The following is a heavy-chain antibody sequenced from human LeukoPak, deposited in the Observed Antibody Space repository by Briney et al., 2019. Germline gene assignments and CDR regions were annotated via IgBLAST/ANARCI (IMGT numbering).Heavy chain of an antibody. J-gene: IGHJ4*02. V-gene: IGHV2-70*04. D-gene: IGHD1-1*01. CDR3: ARMGNDGSLEY. Sequence: SGPTLVNPTQTLTLTCTLSGISLSTSEMRVSWICQPPGKALEWLARIDWNDDKFDSTSLKTRLTISKDTSKNQVVLTMTNMDPVDTATYYCARMGNDGSLEYWGQGTLVTVSS. CDR2: IDWNDDK. CDR1: GISLSTSEMR.